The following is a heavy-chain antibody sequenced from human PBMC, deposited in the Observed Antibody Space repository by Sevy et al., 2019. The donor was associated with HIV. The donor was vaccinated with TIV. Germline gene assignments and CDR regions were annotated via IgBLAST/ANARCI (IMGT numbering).Heavy chain of an antibody. J-gene: IGHJ5*02. D-gene: IGHD6-13*01. CDR2: IYYSGNT. CDR1: GGSISRSSYY. CDR3: AKHATTAAATWFDP. V-gene: IGHV4-39*01. Sequence: SETLSLTCTVSGGSISRSSYYWGWIRQPPGKGLEWIGSIYYSGNTYYNPSLKSRVTISVDTSKSQFSLKLSSVTAADTAVYYCAKHATTAAATWFDPWGQGILVTVSS.